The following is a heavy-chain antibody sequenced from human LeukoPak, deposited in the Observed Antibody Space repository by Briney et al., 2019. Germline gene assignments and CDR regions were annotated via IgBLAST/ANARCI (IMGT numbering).Heavy chain of an antibody. Sequence: GGSLRLSCAASGFTFSSYSMNWVRQAPGKGLEWVSYISSSSSTIYYADSVKGRFTISRDNAKNSLYLQMNSLRAEDTAVYYCARYFDSSGYYQLFDYWGQGTLVTVSS. CDR2: ISSSSSTI. J-gene: IGHJ4*02. CDR1: GFTFSSYS. CDR3: ARYFDSSGYYQLFDY. V-gene: IGHV3-48*04. D-gene: IGHD3-22*01.